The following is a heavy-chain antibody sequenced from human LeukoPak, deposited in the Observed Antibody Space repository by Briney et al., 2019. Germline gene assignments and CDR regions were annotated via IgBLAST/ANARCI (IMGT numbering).Heavy chain of an antibody. Sequence: GASVKVSCKASGYTFTSYGISWVRQAPGQGLEWMGWINPNSGGTNYAQKFQGRVTMTRDTSISTAYMELSRLRSDDTAVYYCARDQDSSGWYNYWGQGTLVTVSS. CDR2: INPNSGGT. V-gene: IGHV1-2*02. D-gene: IGHD6-19*01. CDR1: GYTFTSYG. J-gene: IGHJ4*02. CDR3: ARDQDSSGWYNY.